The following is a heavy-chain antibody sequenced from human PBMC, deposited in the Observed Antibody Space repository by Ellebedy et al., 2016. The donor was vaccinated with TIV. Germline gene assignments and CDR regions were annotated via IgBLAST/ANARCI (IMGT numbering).Heavy chain of an antibody. Sequence: AASVKVSCKASGFTFTSSAMQWVRQARGQRLEWIGWIVVGSGNTNYAKKFQERVTITRDMSTSTAYMELSSLRSEDTAVYYCARETSGFDYWGQGTLVTGSS. CDR1: GFTFTSSA. J-gene: IGHJ4*02. D-gene: IGHD1-26*01. CDR2: IVVGSGNT. V-gene: IGHV1-58*02. CDR3: ARETSGFDY.